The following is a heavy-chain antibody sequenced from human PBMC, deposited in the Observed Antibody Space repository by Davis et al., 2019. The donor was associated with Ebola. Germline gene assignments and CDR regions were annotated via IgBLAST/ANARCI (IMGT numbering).Heavy chain of an antibody. V-gene: IGHV1-18*01. D-gene: IGHD6-19*01. CDR2: ISAHNGHT. J-gene: IGHJ4*02. CDR1: GYTFNSHG. Sequence: GESLKISCKASGYTFNSHGISWVRQAPGQGLEWMAWISAHNGHTNYAQKFQGRLTLTTDTSTSTVYMELRSLTSDDTAKYYCARGRNGGWDFDYWGQGTLVTVSS. CDR3: ARGRNGGWDFDY.